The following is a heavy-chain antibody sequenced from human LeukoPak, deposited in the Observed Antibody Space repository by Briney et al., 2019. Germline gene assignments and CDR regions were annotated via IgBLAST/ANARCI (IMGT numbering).Heavy chain of an antibody. D-gene: IGHD6-13*01. CDR2: ISSSSSTI. Sequence: GGSLRLSCAASGFIFSSYSMNWVRQAPGKGLEWVSYISSSSSTIYYADSVKGRFTISRDNAKSSLYLQMNSLRAEDTAVYYCARAGITTTGPLFQHWGQGTLVTVSS. CDR1: GFIFSSYS. V-gene: IGHV3-48*01. J-gene: IGHJ1*01. CDR3: ARAGITTTGPLFQH.